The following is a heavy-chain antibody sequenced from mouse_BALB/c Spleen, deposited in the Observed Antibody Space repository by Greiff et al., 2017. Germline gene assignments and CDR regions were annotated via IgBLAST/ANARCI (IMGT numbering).Heavy chain of an antibody. Sequence: QVQLQQPGAELVKPGASVKLSCKASGYTFTSYYMYWVKQRPGQGLEWIGGINPSNGGTNFNEKFKSKATLTVDKSSSTAYMQLSSLTSEDSAVYCGTRPRQMGIQNWFAYWGQGTLVTVSA. CDR3: TRPRQMGIQNWFAY. CDR1: GYTFTSYY. D-gene: IGHD6-1*01. V-gene: IGHV1S81*02. J-gene: IGHJ3*01. CDR2: INPSNGGT.